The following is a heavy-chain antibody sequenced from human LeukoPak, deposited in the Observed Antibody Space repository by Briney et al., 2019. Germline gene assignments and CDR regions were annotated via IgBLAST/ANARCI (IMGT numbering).Heavy chain of an antibody. J-gene: IGHJ4*02. Sequence: GASVKASCKASGGTFSSYAISWVRQAPGQGLEWMGWINPNTGGTNYAQKFQGRVTMTRDTSISTAYMELSSLRSDDMAVYYCANAKLYGNFDHWGQGTLVTVSS. V-gene: IGHV1-2*02. CDR1: GGTFSSYA. D-gene: IGHD2-8*01. CDR2: INPNTGGT. CDR3: ANAKLYGNFDH.